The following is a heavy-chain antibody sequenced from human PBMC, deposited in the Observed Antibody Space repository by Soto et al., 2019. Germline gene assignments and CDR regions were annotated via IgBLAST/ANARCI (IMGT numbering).Heavy chain of an antibody. CDR1: GYTFTSYD. CDR2: MNTNSGNT. CDR3: ARGITICGVVDP. J-gene: IGHJ5*02. V-gene: IGHV1-8*01. D-gene: IGHD3-3*01. Sequence: QVQLVQSGAEVKKPGASVKVSCKASGYTFTSYDINWVQQATGQGLEWMGWMNTNSGNTGYAQKFQGRVTMTRNTSISTAYMELSSLRSEDTAVYYCARGITICGVVDPGGQGTLVTVSS.